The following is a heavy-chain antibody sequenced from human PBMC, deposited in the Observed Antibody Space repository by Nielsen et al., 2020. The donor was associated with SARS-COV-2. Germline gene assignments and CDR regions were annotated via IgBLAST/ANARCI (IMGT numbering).Heavy chain of an antibody. J-gene: IGHJ4*02. Sequence: GESLKISCAASGFTFDDYAMHWVRQAPGKGLEWVSLISGDGGSTYYADSVKGRFTISRDNSKNTLYLQMNSLRGEDTAVYYCAKRSGYTSGWYGDYWGQGTLVTVSS. D-gene: IGHD6-19*01. CDR2: ISGDGGST. V-gene: IGHV3-43*02. CDR1: GFTFDDYA. CDR3: AKRSGYTSGWYGDY.